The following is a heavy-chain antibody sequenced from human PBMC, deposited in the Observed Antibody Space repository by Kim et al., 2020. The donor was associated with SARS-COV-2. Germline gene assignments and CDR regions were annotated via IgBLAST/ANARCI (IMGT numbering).Heavy chain of an antibody. Sequence: GGSLRLSCAASGFTFSSYGMHWVRQAPGKGLEWVAVISYDGSNKYYADSVKGRFTISRDNSKNTLYLQMNSLRAEDTAVYYCAKDENYYDSSGVTGYWGQGNLVTVSS. CDR2: ISYDGSNK. CDR1: GFTFSSYG. CDR3: AKDENYYDSSGVTGY. J-gene: IGHJ4*02. D-gene: IGHD3-22*01. V-gene: IGHV3-30*18.